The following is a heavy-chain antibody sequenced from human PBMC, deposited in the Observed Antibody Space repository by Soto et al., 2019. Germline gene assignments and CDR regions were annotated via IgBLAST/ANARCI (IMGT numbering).Heavy chain of an antibody. CDR2: INPSGGST. V-gene: IGHV1-46*03. CDR1: GYTFTSYY. CDR3: ARVYPSDTRYGYVGNNWFDP. Sequence: QVQLVQSGAEVKKPGASVKVSCKASGYTFTSYYMHWVRQAPGQGLEWMGIINPSGGSTSYAQKFHGRGTMTRDTSTSTVYMELSSLRSEDTAVYYCARVYPSDTRYGYVGNNWFDPWGQGTLVTVSS. J-gene: IGHJ5*02. D-gene: IGHD5-18*01.